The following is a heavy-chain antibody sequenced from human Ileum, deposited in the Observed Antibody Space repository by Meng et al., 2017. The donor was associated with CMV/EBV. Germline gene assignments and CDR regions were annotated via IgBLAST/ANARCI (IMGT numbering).Heavy chain of an antibody. Sequence: QIQMVQSGAEVRKPGASVKVSRKTSGYTFSNYGLNWIRQAPGQGLEWMGWVSPYNGDTHYPQSLQGRVTMTTDASTKTVYMELRNLRSDDTAVYYCSRETVGAGDYWGQGTLVTVSS. CDR2: VSPYNGDT. V-gene: IGHV1-18*01. J-gene: IGHJ4*02. CDR1: GYTFSNYG. D-gene: IGHD1-26*01. CDR3: SRETVGAGDY.